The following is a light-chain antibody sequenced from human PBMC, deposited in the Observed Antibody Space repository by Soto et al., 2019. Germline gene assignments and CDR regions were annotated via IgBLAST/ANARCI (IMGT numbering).Light chain of an antibody. Sequence: EIVMTQSPATLSVSLGERATLSCRASQSVSRNLAWYQQKPGQAPRLLIYGASTRATGVPVRFSGSGSGTEFTLTISSLQSEAFAVYYCQQYNNWPRTFGPGTKVDIK. V-gene: IGKV3-15*01. CDR1: QSVSRN. J-gene: IGKJ3*01. CDR2: GAS. CDR3: QQYNNWPRT.